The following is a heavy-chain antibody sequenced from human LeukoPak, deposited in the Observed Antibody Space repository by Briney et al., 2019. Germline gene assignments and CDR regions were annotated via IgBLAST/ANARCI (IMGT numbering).Heavy chain of an antibody. CDR1: GFTFSSYW. D-gene: IGHD6-19*01. V-gene: IGHV3-7*01. CDR3: ANTPGGITVAGSDY. CDR2: IKQDGSEK. J-gene: IGHJ4*02. Sequence: PGGSLRLSCAASGFTFSSYWMSWVRQAPGKGLEWVANIKQDGSEKYYVGSVKGRFTISRDNAKNSLYLQMNSLRAEDTAVYYCANTPGGITVAGSDYWGQGTLVTVSS.